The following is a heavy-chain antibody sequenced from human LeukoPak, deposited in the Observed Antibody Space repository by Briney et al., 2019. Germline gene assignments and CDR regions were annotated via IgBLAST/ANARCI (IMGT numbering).Heavy chain of an antibody. Sequence: APVKVSCKASRYIFTSYYMHWVRQAPGQELEWMGIINPSGGSTSYAQKFQGRVTMTRDTSTSTVYMELSSLRSEDTAVYYCARDGLTYYYDSSGYYYFDYWGQGTLVTVSS. CDR2: INPSGGST. D-gene: IGHD3-22*01. CDR1: RYIFTSYY. J-gene: IGHJ4*02. CDR3: ARDGLTYYYDSSGYYYFDY. V-gene: IGHV1-46*01.